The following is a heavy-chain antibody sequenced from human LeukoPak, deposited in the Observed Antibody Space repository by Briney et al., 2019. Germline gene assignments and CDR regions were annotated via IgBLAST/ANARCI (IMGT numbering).Heavy chain of an antibody. D-gene: IGHD4-11*01. CDR1: GGSVSSRGYY. CDR3: ARRDYDYTNYNWFDP. Sequence: KASETLSLTCTVSGGSVSSRGYYWGWIRQPPGKGLEWIGSIYYSGTTYFNPSLKSRVTISITTSTNHFSLRLSSVTAADTAVYYCARRDYDYTNYNWFDPWGQGTLVTVSS. CDR2: IYYSGTT. J-gene: IGHJ5*02. V-gene: IGHV4-39*01.